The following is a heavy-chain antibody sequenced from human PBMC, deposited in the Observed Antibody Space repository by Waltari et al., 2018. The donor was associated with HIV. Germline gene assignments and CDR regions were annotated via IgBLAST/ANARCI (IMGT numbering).Heavy chain of an antibody. Sequence: EVQLLESGGGLVQPGGSLRLSCAASGFTFSSYAMSWVRQAPGKGLEGVAAISGSGGSTYYADSVKGRFTISRDNSKNTLYLQMNSLRAEDTAVYYCAKDHSSGWYGPDYWGQGTLVTVSS. CDR2: ISGSGGST. CDR3: AKDHSSGWYGPDY. D-gene: IGHD6-19*01. CDR1: GFTFSSYA. V-gene: IGHV3-23*01. J-gene: IGHJ4*02.